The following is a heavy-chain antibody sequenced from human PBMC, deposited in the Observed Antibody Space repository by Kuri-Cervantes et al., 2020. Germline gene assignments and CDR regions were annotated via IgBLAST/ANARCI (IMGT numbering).Heavy chain of an antibody. CDR2: ISWNSGSI. CDR3: AKDAIAVAGTGFDY. J-gene: IGHJ4*02. Sequence: SLKISCAASGFTFSNAWMSWVRQAPGKGLEWVSGISWNSGSIGYADSVKGRFTISRDNAKNSLYLQMNSLRAEDTALYYCAKDAIAVAGTGFDYWGQGTLVTVSS. D-gene: IGHD6-19*01. CDR1: GFTFSNAW. V-gene: IGHV3-9*01.